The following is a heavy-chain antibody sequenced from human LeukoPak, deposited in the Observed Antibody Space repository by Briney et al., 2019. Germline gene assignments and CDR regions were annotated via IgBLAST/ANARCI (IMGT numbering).Heavy chain of an antibody. CDR3: ARADYGEGGTVY. D-gene: IGHD4-17*01. J-gene: IGHJ4*02. CDR1: GYTFAGYY. V-gene: IGHV1-2*06. Sequence: ASVKVSCKASGYTFAGYYMHWVRQAPGQGLEWMGRINPNSGGTNYAQKFQGRVTMTRDTSISTAYMELSRLRSDDTAVYYCARADYGEGGTVYWGQGTLVTVSS. CDR2: INPNSGGT.